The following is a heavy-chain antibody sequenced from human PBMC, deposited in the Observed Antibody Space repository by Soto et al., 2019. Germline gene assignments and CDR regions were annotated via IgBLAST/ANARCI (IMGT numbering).Heavy chain of an antibody. CDR2: ISSSSSYI. CDR3: ARDLGEGCAI. D-gene: IGHD3-10*01. V-gene: IGHV3-21*01. CDR1: GFTFSSST. J-gene: IGHJ4*02. Sequence: GGSLRLSCAASGFTFSSSTMSWVRQAPGKGLEWVSAISSSSSYIYYADSLKGRFTISRDNAKNSLYLQMHSLRAEDTALYYCARDLGEGCAIWGQGNLVTVSS.